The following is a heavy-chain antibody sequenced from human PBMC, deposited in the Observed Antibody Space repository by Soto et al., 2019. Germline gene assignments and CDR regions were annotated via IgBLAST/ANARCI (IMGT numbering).Heavy chain of an antibody. J-gene: IGHJ4*02. CDR3: ARGRYGDY. CDR2: ISAHNDNT. D-gene: IGHD1-1*01. Sequence: QVHLVQSGAEVRKPGASVKVSCKGSGYTFTSYGTAWVRQAPGQGLEWMGWISAHNDNTNYAQKVQGRVTVTRDTSTSTAYMELRNLRSDDTAVYYCARGRYGDYWGQGALVTVSS. V-gene: IGHV1-18*01. CDR1: GYTFTSYG.